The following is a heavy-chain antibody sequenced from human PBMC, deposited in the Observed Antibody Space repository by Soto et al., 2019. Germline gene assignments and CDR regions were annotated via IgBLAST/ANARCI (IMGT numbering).Heavy chain of an antibody. J-gene: IGHJ5*01. CDR1: GGSISSSSYF. CDR2: INYSGGT. Sequence: SETLSLTCTVSGGSISSSSYFWGWIRQSPGKGLEWIGSINYSGGTYYNQPLKSRATISVDTSKNQFSLRLTSVTAADTALYYCAREVITFSGVVIRHCDSWGQGTLVTVSS. V-gene: IGHV4-39*01. D-gene: IGHD3-3*01. CDR3: AREVITFSGVVIRHCDS.